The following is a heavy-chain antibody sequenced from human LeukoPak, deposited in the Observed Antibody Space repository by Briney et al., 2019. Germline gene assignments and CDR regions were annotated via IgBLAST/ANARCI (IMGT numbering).Heavy chain of an antibody. J-gene: IGHJ5*02. D-gene: IGHD2-2*01. CDR2: IYYSGST. CDR1: GGSISSSSYY. Sequence: PSETLSLTCTVSGGSISSSSYYWGWIRQPPGKGLEWIGSIYYSGSTYYNPSLKSRVTISVDTSKNQFSLKLSSVTAADTAVYYCAREGKSDIVVVPAAIGWFDPWGQGTLVTVSS. V-gene: IGHV4-39*07. CDR3: AREGKSDIVVVPAAIGWFDP.